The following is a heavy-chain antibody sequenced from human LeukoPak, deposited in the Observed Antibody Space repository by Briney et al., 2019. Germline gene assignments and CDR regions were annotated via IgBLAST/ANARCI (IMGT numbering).Heavy chain of an antibody. V-gene: IGHV3-33*01. CDR3: ARDQTKAGTCFDY. J-gene: IGHJ4*02. Sequence: GGSLRLSCAASGFTFSSYGMHWVRQAPGKGLGWVAVIWYDGSNKYYADSVKGRFTISRDNSKNTLYLQMNSLRAEDTAVYYCARDQTKAGTCFDYWGQGTLVTVSS. CDR1: GFTFSSYG. D-gene: IGHD6-19*01. CDR2: IWYDGSNK.